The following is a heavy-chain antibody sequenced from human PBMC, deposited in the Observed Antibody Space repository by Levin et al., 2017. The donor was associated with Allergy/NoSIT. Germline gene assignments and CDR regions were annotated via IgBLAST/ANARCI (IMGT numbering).Heavy chain of an antibody. J-gene: IGHJ4*02. D-gene: IGHD2-21*02. V-gene: IGHV3-48*03. Sequence: GESLKISCAASGFIFSDYEFNWVRQAPGKGLEWLSYISSSGGTTFYADSVKGRFTISRDNAKNSLFLQMNSLKAEDTALYYCARVMTSCYGDCNDYWGQGTLVTVSS. CDR2: ISSSGGTT. CDR1: GFIFSDYE. CDR3: ARVMTSCYGDCNDY.